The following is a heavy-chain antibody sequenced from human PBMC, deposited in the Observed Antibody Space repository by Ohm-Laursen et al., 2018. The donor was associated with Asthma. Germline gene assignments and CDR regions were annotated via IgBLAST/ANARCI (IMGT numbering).Heavy chain of an antibody. D-gene: IGHD6-19*01. V-gene: IGHV1-3*01. CDR1: GYTFTSYA. J-gene: IGHJ4*02. Sequence: ASVKVSCKASGYTFTSYAMHWVRQAPGQRLEWMGWINAGNGNTKYSQKFQGRVTITRYTSASTAYMELSSLRSEDTAVYYCARPMEVYSSGWYPFDYWGQGALVTVSS. CDR3: ARPMEVYSSGWYPFDY. CDR2: INAGNGNT.